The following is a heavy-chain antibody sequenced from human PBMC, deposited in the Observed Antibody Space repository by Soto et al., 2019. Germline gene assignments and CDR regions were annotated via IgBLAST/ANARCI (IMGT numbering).Heavy chain of an antibody. CDR1: GFSLTDYA. CDR2: ISDSGTKT. J-gene: IGHJ4*02. Sequence: PGGSLRLSCPASGFSLTDYAMSWVRQAPGKGLEWVSSISDSGTKTFYGDYVKGRSAISRDTPKNTVYMQMNNLRAEDTALYYGAKDGIRKDDYWGQGTVVTVSS. CDR3: AKDGIRKDDY. V-gene: IGHV3-23*01.